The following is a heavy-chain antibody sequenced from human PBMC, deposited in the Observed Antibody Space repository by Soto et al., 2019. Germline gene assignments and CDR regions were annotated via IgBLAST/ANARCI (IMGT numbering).Heavy chain of an antibody. V-gene: IGHV1-8*01. CDR3: AGVHCISTSGYANDAFEI. CDR2: MNPNSGNT. J-gene: IGHJ3*02. D-gene: IGHD2-2*01. Sequence: QVQLVQSGAEVKKPGASVKVSCKASGYTFTSYDINWVRQATGQGLEWMGWMNPNSGNTGYAQKFQGRVTMTGNTTINTAYVELSSLRSDDTAVYYCAGVHCISTSGYANDAFEIWGQGTMVAVSS. CDR1: GYTFTSYD.